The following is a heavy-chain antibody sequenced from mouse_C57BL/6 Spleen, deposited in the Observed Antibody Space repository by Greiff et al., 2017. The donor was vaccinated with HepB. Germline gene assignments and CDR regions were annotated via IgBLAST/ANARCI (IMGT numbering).Heavy chain of an antibody. CDR2: IYPGDGDT. CDR3: AGNDYDGFMDY. Sequence: VQLQQSGPELVKPGASVKISCKASGYAFSSSWMNWVKQRPGKGLEWIGRIYPGDGDTNYNGKFKGKATLTADTSSSTAYMQLSSLTSEDSAVYFGAGNDYDGFMDYWGQGTSVTVSS. J-gene: IGHJ4*01. CDR1: GYAFSSSW. D-gene: IGHD2-4*01. V-gene: IGHV1-82*01.